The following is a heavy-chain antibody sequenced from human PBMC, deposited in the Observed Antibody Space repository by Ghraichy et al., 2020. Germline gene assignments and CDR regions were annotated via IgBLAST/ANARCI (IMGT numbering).Heavy chain of an antibody. CDR3: ARDPGFDL. CDR2: ISGHNANT. Sequence: ASVKVSCKASGYTFSSYGFSWVRQAPGQGLEWMGWISGHNANTNSAQKYQGRVTMTTDTPTSTAYMELRSLTSDDTAVYYCARDPGFDLWGRGTLVTVSS. J-gene: IGHJ2*01. CDR1: GYTFSSYG. V-gene: IGHV1-18*04.